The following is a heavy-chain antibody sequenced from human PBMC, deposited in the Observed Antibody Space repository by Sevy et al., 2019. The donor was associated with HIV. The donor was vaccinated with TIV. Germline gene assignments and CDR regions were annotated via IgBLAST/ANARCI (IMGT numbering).Heavy chain of an antibody. CDR3: TRNLGAFVIGFDP. J-gene: IGHJ5*02. D-gene: IGHD3-16*01. Sequence: GGSLRLSCTASGFTFSSYDMNWVRQAPGKGLEWVSMISSSGSSIYYADSVKGRFTISRDNSKNSLNLQMNSLRAEEMAVSYCTRNLGAFVIGFDPWGQGTLVTVSS. CDR2: ISSSGSSI. CDR1: GFTFSSYD. V-gene: IGHV3-48*03.